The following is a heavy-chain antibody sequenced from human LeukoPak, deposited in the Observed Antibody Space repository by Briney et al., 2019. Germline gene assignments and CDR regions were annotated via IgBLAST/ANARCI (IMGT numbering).Heavy chain of an antibody. CDR3: AKGRREQPFDY. Sequence: GGSLRLSCAASGFTFSSYAMSWVRQAPGKGLEWVSSISSSGGSTYYADSVKGRFTNSRDNSKNTLYLQMNSLRAEDTAVYYCAKGRREQPFDYWGQGTLVTVSS. V-gene: IGHV3-23*01. D-gene: IGHD1-26*01. CDR2: ISSSGGST. J-gene: IGHJ4*02. CDR1: GFTFSSYA.